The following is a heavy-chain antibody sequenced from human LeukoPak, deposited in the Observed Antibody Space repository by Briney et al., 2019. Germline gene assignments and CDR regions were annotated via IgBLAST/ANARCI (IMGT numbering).Heavy chain of an antibody. CDR1: GGSFSGYY. J-gene: IGHJ4*02. CDR2: INHSGNA. Sequence: KPSETLSLTCAVSGGSFSGYYWTWIRQPPGKGLEWIGEINHSGNANYNPSLKSRVTISLDMSENHFSLKLTSVTAADTAVYYCARGQGTVTTHWGQGTLSPSPQ. V-gene: IGHV4-34*01. CDR3: ARGQGTVTTH. D-gene: IGHD4-17*01.